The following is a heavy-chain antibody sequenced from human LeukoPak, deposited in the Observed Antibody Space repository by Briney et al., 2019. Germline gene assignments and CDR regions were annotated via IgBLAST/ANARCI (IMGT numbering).Heavy chain of an antibody. CDR2: IFHNGNV. Sequence: SETLSLTCSVSGYSISSGYYWGWIRQSPGKGLQWIGSIFHNGNVYYNPSLRSRLTISVDTSKNQFSLKLSSVTAADTAVYYCASWGVTISYYFDYWGQGTLVTVSS. D-gene: IGHD3-10*01. CDR3: ASWGVTISYYFDY. V-gene: IGHV4-38-2*02. J-gene: IGHJ4*02. CDR1: GYSISSGYY.